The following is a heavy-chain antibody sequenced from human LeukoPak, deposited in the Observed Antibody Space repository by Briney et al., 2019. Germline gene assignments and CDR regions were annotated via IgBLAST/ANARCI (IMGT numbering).Heavy chain of an antibody. V-gene: IGHV3-23*01. J-gene: IGHJ4*02. CDR1: GFTFSSYA. CDR3: AKDYYRYCSGGSCYDHFDY. Sequence: GGSLRLSCAASGFTFSSYAMSWVRQPPGKGLGWVSAISGSGGSTYYADSVKGRFTISRDNSKKTLYLQMNSLRAEDTAVYYCAKDYYRYCSGGSCYDHFDYWGQGTLVTVSS. CDR2: ISGSGGST. D-gene: IGHD2-15*01.